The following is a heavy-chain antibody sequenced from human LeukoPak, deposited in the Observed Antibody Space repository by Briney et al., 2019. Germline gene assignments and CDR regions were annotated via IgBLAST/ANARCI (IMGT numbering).Heavy chain of an antibody. V-gene: IGHV3-21*01. Sequence: AGSLRLSCAASGFTFSSYSMNWVRQAPGKGLEWVSSISSSSSYIYYADSVKGRFTISRDNAKNSLYLQMNSLRAEDTAVYYCARDTGDYDFWSGYYYYFDYWGQGTLVTVSS. CDR3: ARDTGDYDFWSGYYYYFDY. CDR2: ISSSSSYI. D-gene: IGHD3-3*01. J-gene: IGHJ4*02. CDR1: GFTFSSYS.